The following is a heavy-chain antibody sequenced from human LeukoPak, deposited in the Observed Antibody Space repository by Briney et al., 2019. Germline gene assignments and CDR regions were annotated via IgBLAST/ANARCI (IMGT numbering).Heavy chain of an antibody. V-gene: IGHV3-53*01. CDR2: IYSGGST. J-gene: IGHJ4*02. CDR1: GFTFSTYS. D-gene: IGHD3-9*01. CDR3: ASQYYDILTGPSHFDY. Sequence: GGSLRLSCAASGFTFSTYSMSWVRQAPGKGLEWVSVIYSGGSTYYADSVKGRFTISRDNSKNTLYLQMNSLRAEDTAVYYCASQYYDILTGPSHFDYWGQGTLVTVSS.